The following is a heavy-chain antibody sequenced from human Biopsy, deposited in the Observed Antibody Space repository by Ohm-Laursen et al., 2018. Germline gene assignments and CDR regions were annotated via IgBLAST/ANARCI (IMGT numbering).Heavy chain of an antibody. CDR1: GFTFDDYA. D-gene: IGHD3-10*01. V-gene: IGHV3-9*01. CDR2: ISWNSGSI. Sequence: SLRLSCAASGFTFDDYAMHWARQVPGQGLEWVSGISWNSGSIGYADSVKGRFTISRDNAKTSLYLQMNSLRVEDTAFYYGANSGGSGSYSHLWGRGTLVTVSS. CDR3: ANSGGSGSYSHL. J-gene: IGHJ2*01.